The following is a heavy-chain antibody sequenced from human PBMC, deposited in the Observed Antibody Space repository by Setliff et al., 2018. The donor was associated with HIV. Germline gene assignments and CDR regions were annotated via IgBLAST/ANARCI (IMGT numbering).Heavy chain of an antibody. D-gene: IGHD2-15*01. CDR3: ARDWAATVGGWFDP. Sequence: ASVKVSCKASGNTFTNYYIHWVRQAPGQGLEWMGIINPSGGSPSYAQKFQGRVTMTRDTSTSTVYMELSSLRSEDTAVYYCARDWAATVGGWFDPWGQGTPVT. V-gene: IGHV1-46*01. J-gene: IGHJ5*02. CDR1: GNTFTNYY. CDR2: INPSGGSP.